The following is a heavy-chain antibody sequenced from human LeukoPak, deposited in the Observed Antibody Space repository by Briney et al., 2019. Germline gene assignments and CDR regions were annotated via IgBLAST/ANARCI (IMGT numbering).Heavy chain of an antibody. V-gene: IGHV3-23*01. CDR1: EFTFSSYA. CDR3: AKPYYDFWSGYYRSFDY. D-gene: IGHD3-3*01. J-gene: IGHJ4*02. CDR2: ISGSGGST. Sequence: GGSLRLSCAASEFTFSSYAMSWVRQAPGKGLEWVSAISGSGGSTYYADSVKGRFTISRDNSKNTLYLQMNSLRAEDTAVYYCAKPYYDFWSGYYRSFDYWGQGTLVTVSS.